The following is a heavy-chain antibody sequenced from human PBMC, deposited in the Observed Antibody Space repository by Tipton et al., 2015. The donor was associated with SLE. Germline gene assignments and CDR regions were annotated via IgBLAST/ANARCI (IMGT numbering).Heavy chain of an antibody. D-gene: IGHD3-16*01. CDR1: GVTFSRSG. Sequence: QLVQSGAEVKKPGSSVRVSCKASGVTFSRSGFSWLRQAPGQGPEWMGGIIPVFGSPKYGKKFQDRVTITADESATTVYMELISLRSEDSALYFCARGWAHDAFDTWGQGTMVTVSS. J-gene: IGHJ3*02. V-gene: IGHV1-69*01. CDR3: ARGWAHDAFDT. CDR2: IIPVFGSP.